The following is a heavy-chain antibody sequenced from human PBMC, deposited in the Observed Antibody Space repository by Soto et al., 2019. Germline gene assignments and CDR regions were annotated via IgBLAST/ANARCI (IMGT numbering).Heavy chain of an antibody. CDR2: INHSGST. D-gene: IGHD2-2*01. Sequence: PSETLSLTCAVYGGSFSGYYWSWIRQPPGKGLEWIGEINHSGSTNYNPSLKSRVTISVDTSKNQFSLKLSSVTAADTAVYYCARANVPAAPPNLWGQGTRVSVAS. CDR1: GGSFSGYY. V-gene: IGHV4-34*01. CDR3: ARANVPAAPPNL. J-gene: IGHJ5*02.